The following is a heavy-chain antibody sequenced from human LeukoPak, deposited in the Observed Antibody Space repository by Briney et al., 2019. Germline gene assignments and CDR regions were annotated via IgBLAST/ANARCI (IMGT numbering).Heavy chain of an antibody. Sequence: GGSLRLSCAASGFTFSTYSMNWVRQAPGKGLEWASYISSSSSTINYADSVKGRFTISRDNAKNSLYLQMNSLRAEDTAVYYCARGSTYYDSSGQVPFDYWGQGTLVTVSS. CDR2: ISSSSSTI. CDR3: ARGSTYYDSSGQVPFDY. CDR1: GFTFSTYS. D-gene: IGHD3-22*01. J-gene: IGHJ4*02. V-gene: IGHV3-48*01.